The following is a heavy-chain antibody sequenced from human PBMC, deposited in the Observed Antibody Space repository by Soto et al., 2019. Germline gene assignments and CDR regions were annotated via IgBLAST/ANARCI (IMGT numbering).Heavy chain of an antibody. CDR1: GFTFDSYG. V-gene: IGHV3-23*01. Sequence: EVQLLESGGGLVQPGGSLRLSCAASGFTFDSYGMNWGRQAPGKGLEWVSPISGSGDDTYYADSVQGRFTISRDNSKNMIDLQLNRLRADDTAVYYCAKNRGLQYYFDYWGQGTLVTVSS. J-gene: IGHJ4*02. CDR2: ISGSGDDT. CDR3: AKNRGLQYYFDY.